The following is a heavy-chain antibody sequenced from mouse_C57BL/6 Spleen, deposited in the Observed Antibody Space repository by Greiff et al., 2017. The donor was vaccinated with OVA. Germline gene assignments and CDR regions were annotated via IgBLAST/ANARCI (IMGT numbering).Heavy chain of an antibody. J-gene: IGHJ2*01. CDR2: IYPEDGDT. D-gene: IGHD3-1*01. Sequence: VQLQQSGPELVKPGASVKISCKASGYAFSSYWMHWVKQRPGQGLAWIGLIYPEDGDTNYNGKFKSKATLTADKSSSTAYMQLSSLTSEDSAVDYCARSGHYFDYWGQGTTLTVSS. CDR1: GYAFSSYW. V-gene: IGHV1-82*01. CDR3: ARSGHYFDY.